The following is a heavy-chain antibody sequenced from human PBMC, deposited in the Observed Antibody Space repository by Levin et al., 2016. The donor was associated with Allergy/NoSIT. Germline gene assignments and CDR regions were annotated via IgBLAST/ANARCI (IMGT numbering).Heavy chain of an antibody. Sequence: GESLKISCAASGFTFSSYAMHWVRQAPGKGLEWVAVISYDGSNKYYADSVKGRFTISRDNSKNTLYLQMNSLRAEDTAVYYCARGAYYDFWSGYYRLGPFGYWGQGTLVTVSS. V-gene: IGHV3-30*04. CDR2: ISYDGSNK. CDR3: ARGAYYDFWSGYYRLGPFGY. CDR1: GFTFSSYA. D-gene: IGHD3-3*01. J-gene: IGHJ4*02.